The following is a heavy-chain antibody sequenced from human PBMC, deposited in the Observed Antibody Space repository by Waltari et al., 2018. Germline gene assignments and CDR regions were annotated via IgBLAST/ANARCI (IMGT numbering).Heavy chain of an antibody. CDR1: GFSLTNYY. CDR3: ARAYGSTGDFDL. D-gene: IGHD3-9*01. CDR2: IATTTKT. J-gene: IGHJ4*02. Sequence: QVQLVDSGRDLVRPGGSLTLSCADSGFSLTNYYMSWVRQATGKGLEWISYIATTTKTKNADSVKGRFTISRDNANNSMYLHMNNGRVEDTAVYFCARAYGSTGDFDLWGQGTLVTVSS. V-gene: IGHV3-11*06.